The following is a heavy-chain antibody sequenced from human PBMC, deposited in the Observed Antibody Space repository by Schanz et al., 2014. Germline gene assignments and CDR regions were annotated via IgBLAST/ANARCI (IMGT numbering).Heavy chain of an antibody. J-gene: IGHJ4*02. CDR1: GYTFTSDS. Sequence: QVQLVQSGAEAKKPGASVKVSCKASGYTFTSDSMHWVRQAPGQGLEWMGMINPSGGSTTYAQKFQGRVTMTRNTSTSTVYMELSSLRSEDTAVYYCARDAVDAAAGGNYWGQGTLVTVSS. CDR2: INPSGGST. CDR3: ARDAVDAAAGGNY. D-gene: IGHD6-13*01. V-gene: IGHV1-46*03.